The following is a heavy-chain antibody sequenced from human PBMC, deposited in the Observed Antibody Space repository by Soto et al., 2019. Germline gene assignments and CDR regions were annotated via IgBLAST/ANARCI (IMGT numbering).Heavy chain of an antibody. CDR3: ATVPEYSSSSDYMDV. CDR2: ISSSSSYI. J-gene: IGHJ6*03. D-gene: IGHD6-13*01. V-gene: IGHV3-21*01. CDR1: GFTISSYS. Sequence: GGSLILSCAASGFTISSYSMNWVRQAPGKGLEWVSSISSSSSYIYYADSVKGRFTISRDNAKNSLYLQMNSLRAEDTAVYYCATVPEYSSSSDYMDVWGKGTTVPVSS.